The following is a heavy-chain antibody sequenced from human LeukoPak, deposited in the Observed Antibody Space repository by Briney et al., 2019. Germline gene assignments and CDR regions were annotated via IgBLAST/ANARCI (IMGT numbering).Heavy chain of an antibody. V-gene: IGHV1-2*02. Sequence: ASVKVSCKASGYTFTGYYMHWVRQAPGQGLEWMGWINPNSGGTNYAQKFQGRVTITRDTSISTAYMELSRLRSDDTAVYYCASLRREYSSSSGDYWGQGTLVTVSS. CDR1: GYTFTGYY. CDR2: INPNSGGT. J-gene: IGHJ4*02. D-gene: IGHD6-6*01. CDR3: ASLRREYSSSSGDY.